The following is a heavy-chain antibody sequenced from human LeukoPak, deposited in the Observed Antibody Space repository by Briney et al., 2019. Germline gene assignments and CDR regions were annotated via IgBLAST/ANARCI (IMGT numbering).Heavy chain of an antibody. CDR2: INPNSGGT. CDR3: TALSVVVTAIIDSL. J-gene: IGHJ4*02. Sequence: ASVKVSCKASGYTFTGYYMHWVRQAPGQGLEWMGWINPNSGGTNYAQKFQGRVTMTRDTSISTAYMELSSLRSEDTAVYHCTALSVVVTAIIDSLWGQGTLVTVSS. D-gene: IGHD2-21*02. V-gene: IGHV1-2*02. CDR1: GYTFTGYY.